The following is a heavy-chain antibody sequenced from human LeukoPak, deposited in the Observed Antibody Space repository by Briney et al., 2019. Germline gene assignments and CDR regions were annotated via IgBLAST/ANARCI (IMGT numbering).Heavy chain of an antibody. D-gene: IGHD3-22*01. J-gene: IGHJ3*02. CDR1: GGSISSGDYY. Sequence: SETLSLTCTVSGGSISSGDYYWSWIRQPPGKGLEWIGYIYYSGSTYYNPSLKSRVTMSVDTSKNQSSLKLSSVTAADTAVYYCATYYDVSGHDAFDIWGQGTTVTVSS. CDR3: ATYYDVSGHDAFDI. V-gene: IGHV4-30-4*01. CDR2: IYYSGST.